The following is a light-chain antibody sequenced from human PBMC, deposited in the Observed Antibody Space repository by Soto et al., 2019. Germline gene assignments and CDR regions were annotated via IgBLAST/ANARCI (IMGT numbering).Light chain of an antibody. Sequence: QSALTQPASASGSPGQSVTVSCTETSSDVGGYNYVSWYQQHPGKAPKLMIYEVSKRPSRVPDRFSGSKSGNTASLTVSGLQADDEADYYFSSYAGSNDLVFGGGTKLTVL. CDR2: EVS. CDR3: SSYAGSNDLV. V-gene: IGLV2-8*01. CDR1: SSDVGGYNY. J-gene: IGLJ2*01.